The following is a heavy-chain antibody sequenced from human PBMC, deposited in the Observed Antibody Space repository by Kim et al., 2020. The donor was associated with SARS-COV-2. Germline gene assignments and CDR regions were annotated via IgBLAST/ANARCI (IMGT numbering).Heavy chain of an antibody. CDR3: AKDQMDYYGSGSYSY. V-gene: IGHV3-23*01. Sequence: DSVKGRFTYSRDNYKNKLYLQMNSRRAEDTAVYYCAKDQMDYYGSGSYSYWGQGTLVTVSS. J-gene: IGHJ4*02. D-gene: IGHD3-10*01.